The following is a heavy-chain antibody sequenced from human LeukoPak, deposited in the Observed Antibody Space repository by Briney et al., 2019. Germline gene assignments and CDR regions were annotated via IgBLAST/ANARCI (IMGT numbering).Heavy chain of an antibody. CDR3: ARGLGYSYGPPYY. CDR1: GFTFSSYS. J-gene: IGHJ4*02. CDR2: ISSSSSYI. Sequence: PGGSLRLSCAASGFTFSSYSVNWVRQAPGKGLEWVSSISSSSSYIYYADSVKGRFTISRDNAKNSLYLQMNSLRAEDTAVYYCARGLGYSYGPPYYWGQGTLVTVSS. V-gene: IGHV3-21*01. D-gene: IGHD5-18*01.